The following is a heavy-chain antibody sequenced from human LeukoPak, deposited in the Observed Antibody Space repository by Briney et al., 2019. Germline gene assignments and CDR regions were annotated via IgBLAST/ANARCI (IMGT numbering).Heavy chain of an antibody. D-gene: IGHD3-22*01. CDR2: INHSGST. CDR1: GGSISSYY. CDR3: ASRRGYDSSGYYYGIDY. Sequence: SETLSLTCTVSGGSISSYYWSWIRQPPGKGLEWIGEINHSGSTNYNPSLKSRVTISVDTSKNQFSLKLSSVTAADTAVYYCASRRGYDSSGYYYGIDYWGQGTLVTVSS. J-gene: IGHJ4*02. V-gene: IGHV4-34*01.